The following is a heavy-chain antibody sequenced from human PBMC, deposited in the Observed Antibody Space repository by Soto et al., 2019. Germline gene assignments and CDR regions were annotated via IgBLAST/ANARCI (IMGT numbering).Heavy chain of an antibody. Sequence: ASVKVSCKGFGYSFMKYGINWVRQAPGQGLEWVGWISPYSGYTHSAQKFHGRLTLTTDTAASTAYMELRILRSANTALYYCAREASVLIPAAQPSRFDSWGQGTLVTVSS. CDR2: ISPYSGYT. CDR3: AREASVLIPAAQPSRFDS. CDR1: GYSFMKYG. J-gene: IGHJ4*02. V-gene: IGHV1-18*01. D-gene: IGHD2-2*01.